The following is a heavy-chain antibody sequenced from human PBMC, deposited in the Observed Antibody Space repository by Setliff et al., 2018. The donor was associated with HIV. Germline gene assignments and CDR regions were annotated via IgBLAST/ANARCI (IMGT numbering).Heavy chain of an antibody. CDR2: INPDSGAT. J-gene: IGHJ4*02. V-gene: IGHV1-2*04. CDR1: RYTFTGYY. CDR3: ARSPDPYSGTTDY. D-gene: IGHD1-26*01. Sequence: VKVSCKTSRYTFTGYYIHWARQAPGQGLEWMGWINPDSGATKYAPKFQGWVNMTRDTSMSTTYMELSSLSFEDTAVYYCARSPDPYSGTTDYWGQGTLVTVSS.